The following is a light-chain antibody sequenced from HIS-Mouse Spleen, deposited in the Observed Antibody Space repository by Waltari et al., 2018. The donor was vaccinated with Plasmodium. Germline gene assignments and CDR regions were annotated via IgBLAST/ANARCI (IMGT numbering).Light chain of an antibody. Sequence: QSALTQPPSASGSPGQSVTISCTGTSSDVCGYNYVSWYQQHPGKAPKPMIYEVSKRPSGVPDRFSGSKSGNTASLTVSGLQAEDEADYYCSSYAGSNNLVFGGGTKLTVL. V-gene: IGLV2-8*01. J-gene: IGLJ2*01. CDR3: SSYAGSNNLV. CDR1: SSDVCGYNY. CDR2: EVS.